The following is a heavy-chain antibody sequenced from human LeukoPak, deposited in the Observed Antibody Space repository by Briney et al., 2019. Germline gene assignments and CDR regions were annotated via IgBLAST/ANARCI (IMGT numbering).Heavy chain of an antibody. J-gene: IGHJ6*02. CDR3: AKDRTREWELPYSYYAMDV. V-gene: IGHV3-23*01. CDR2: LCGALTIS. D-gene: IGHD1-26*01. CDR1: GFTFKDYA. Sequence: GGSLRLSCTAPGFTFKDYAMRWARQAPGKSLECVSALCGALTISYYADSVRGRVTIYRDNSKNTLYMQMNSLRAEDTAVYFCAKDRTREWELPYSYYAMDVWRQGTTVTVSS.